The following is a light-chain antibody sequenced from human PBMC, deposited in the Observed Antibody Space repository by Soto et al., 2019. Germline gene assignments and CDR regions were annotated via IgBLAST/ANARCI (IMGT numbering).Light chain of an antibody. Sequence: EIVMTQSPATLSVSPGGGATLSCRASRSVSSNLAWYQHKPGQAPRLLIYGASTRATGFPARFSGSGSGTDFTLTISSLQSEDFAIYYCQQYNNWPYTFGQGTKLEIK. V-gene: IGKV3-15*01. CDR2: GAS. CDR1: RSVSSN. J-gene: IGKJ2*01. CDR3: QQYNNWPYT.